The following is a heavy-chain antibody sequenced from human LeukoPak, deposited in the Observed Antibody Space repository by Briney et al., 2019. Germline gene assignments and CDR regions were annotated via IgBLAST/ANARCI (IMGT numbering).Heavy chain of an antibody. Sequence: SETLSLTCTVSGDSINSLDLWSWVRPPPGKGLEWIGEMYLSGTTHSNPSVKSRVTISIDKSKNQFSLKLSSVTAADTAVYYCVRHERWGLPGDPGYYYYRMDVWGQGTTVTVSS. CDR3: VRHERWGLPGDPGYYYYRMDV. CDR2: MYLSGTT. D-gene: IGHD7-27*01. CDR1: GDSINSLDL. J-gene: IGHJ6*02. V-gene: IGHV4-4*02.